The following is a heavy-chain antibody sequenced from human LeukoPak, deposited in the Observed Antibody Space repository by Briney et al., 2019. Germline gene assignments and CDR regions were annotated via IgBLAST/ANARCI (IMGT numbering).Heavy chain of an antibody. V-gene: IGHV4-34*01. Sequence: PSETLSLNCAVYGGSCSGYYWSWLRQPPGKGLEWIGEINHSGSTNYNPSLKSRATISVDTSKNQFSLKLSSVTAADTAVYYCARGRLRDFWSGYYTASFDYWGQGTLVTVSS. CDR2: INHSGST. D-gene: IGHD3-3*01. CDR3: ARGRLRDFWSGYYTASFDY. J-gene: IGHJ4*02. CDR1: GGSCSGYY.